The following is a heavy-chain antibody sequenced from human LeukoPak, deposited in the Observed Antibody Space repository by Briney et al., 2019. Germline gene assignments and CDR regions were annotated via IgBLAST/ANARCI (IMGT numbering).Heavy chain of an antibody. V-gene: IGHV3-48*02. D-gene: IGHD5-18*01. CDR2: ISSSSSTI. Sequence: GGSLRLSCAASGFTFSSYSMNWVRQAPGKGLEWVSYISSSSSTIYYADSVKGRFTISRDNSKNTLYLQMNSLRDEDTAVYFCARGNSYTSPYYFDYWGQGTLVTVSS. CDR1: GFTFSSYS. CDR3: ARGNSYTSPYYFDY. J-gene: IGHJ4*02.